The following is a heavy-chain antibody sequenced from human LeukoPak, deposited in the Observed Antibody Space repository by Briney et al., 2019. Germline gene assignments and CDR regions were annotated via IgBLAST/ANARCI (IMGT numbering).Heavy chain of an antibody. V-gene: IGHV3-53*01. CDR3: ARDYGGNVFDY. Sequence: GGSLRLSCAASGFTVSINYMSWVRQAPGKGLEWVSVIYSGGSTYYADSVKGRFTISRDNSKNTLYLQMNSLRAEDTAVYYCARDYGGNVFDYWGQGTLVTVSS. D-gene: IGHD4-23*01. J-gene: IGHJ4*02. CDR2: IYSGGST. CDR1: GFTVSINY.